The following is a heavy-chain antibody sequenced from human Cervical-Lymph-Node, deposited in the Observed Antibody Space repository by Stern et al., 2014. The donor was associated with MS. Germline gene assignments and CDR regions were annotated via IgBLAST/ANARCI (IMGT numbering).Heavy chain of an antibody. V-gene: IGHV1-69*01. CDR1: GGTFSSTG. D-gene: IGHD3/OR15-3a*01. Sequence: VQLVESGAEVKRPGSSVSVSCEVFGGTFSSTGINWVRQAPGRGLEWVGGIIPIFGPKYAPEFLGTVTISADESASTAYLDLRSLISADTAVFYCVGPDFHLWGQGTLVTVSS. CDR3: VGPDFHL. CDR2: IIPIFGP. J-gene: IGHJ5*02.